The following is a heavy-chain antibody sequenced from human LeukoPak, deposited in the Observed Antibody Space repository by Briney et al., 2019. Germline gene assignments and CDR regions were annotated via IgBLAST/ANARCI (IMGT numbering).Heavy chain of an antibody. CDR3: ARGYCSSTSCHTNYYYGMDV. CDR1: GYTFTGYY. CDR2: INPNSGGT. D-gene: IGHD2-2*02. Sequence: ASVKVSCKASGYTFTGYYMHWVRQAPGQGLEWMGWINPNSGGTNYAQKFQGWVTMTRDTSISTAYMELSRLRSDDTAVYYCARGYCSSTSCHTNYYYGMDVWGQRTTVTVSS. V-gene: IGHV1-2*04. J-gene: IGHJ6*02.